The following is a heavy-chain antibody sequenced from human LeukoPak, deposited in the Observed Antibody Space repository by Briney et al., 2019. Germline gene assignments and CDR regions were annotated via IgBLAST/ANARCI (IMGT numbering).Heavy chain of an antibody. V-gene: IGHV4-38-2*01. CDR1: GYSISSGYY. Sequence: SETLSLTCAVSGYSISSGYYWGWIRQPPGKGLEWIGSIYHSGSTYYNPSLKSRVTISVDTSKNQFSLKLSSVTAADTAVYYCARANYYGSGHNWFDPWGQGTLVTVSS. CDR2: IYHSGST. J-gene: IGHJ5*02. CDR3: ARANYYGSGHNWFDP. D-gene: IGHD3-10*01.